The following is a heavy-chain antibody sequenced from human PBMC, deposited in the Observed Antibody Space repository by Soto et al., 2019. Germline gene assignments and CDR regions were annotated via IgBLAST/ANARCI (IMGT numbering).Heavy chain of an antibody. CDR3: ATARFNYYGSGTTHSYDY. D-gene: IGHD3-10*01. Sequence: SVKVSCKASGGTFSSYAISWVRQAPGQGLEWMGGIIPIFGTANYAQKFQGRVTITADKSTSTAYMELSSLRSEDTAVYYCATARFNYYGSGTTHSYDYWGQGTLVTVS. V-gene: IGHV1-69*06. CDR2: IIPIFGTA. J-gene: IGHJ4*02. CDR1: GGTFSSYA.